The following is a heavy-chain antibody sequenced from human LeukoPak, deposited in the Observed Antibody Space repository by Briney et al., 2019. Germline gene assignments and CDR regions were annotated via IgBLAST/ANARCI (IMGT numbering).Heavy chain of an antibody. CDR2: IKQDGSEK. J-gene: IGHJ4*02. Sequence: PGGSLRLSCAASGFTFSSYWMSWVRQAPGKGLEWVANIKQDGSEKYYVDSVKGRFTISRDNSKNTLYLQMNSLRAEDTAVYYCAKLTAGTRDDYWGQGTLVTVSS. CDR1: GFTFSSYW. CDR3: AKLTAGTRDDY. V-gene: IGHV3-7*01. D-gene: IGHD6-19*01.